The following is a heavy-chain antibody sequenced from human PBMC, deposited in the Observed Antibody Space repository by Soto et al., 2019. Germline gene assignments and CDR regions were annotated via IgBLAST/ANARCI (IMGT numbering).Heavy chain of an antibody. D-gene: IGHD5-18*01. Sequence: SATLSLTCAVYGGSFRGYYWSWIRQPPGEGLEWSGEINHSGSTNYNPSLKSRVTISVNTSKNQFSLKLSSVTAADTAVYYCARGGYSYGNYYYYGMVVWGQGTTVTIS. V-gene: IGHV4-34*01. CDR1: GGSFRGYY. CDR3: ARGGYSYGNYYYYGMVV. CDR2: INHSGST. J-gene: IGHJ6*02.